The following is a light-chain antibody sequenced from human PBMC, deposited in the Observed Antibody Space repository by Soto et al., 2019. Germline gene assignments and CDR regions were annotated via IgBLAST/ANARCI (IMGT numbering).Light chain of an antibody. CDR1: SAAVTSDYH. CDR3: LLSDVGGDLWV. CDR2: STD. V-gene: IGLV7-43*01. Sequence: QAVVTQEPSLTVSPGGTVTLTCASSSAAVTSDYHPNWFQQNPGQTPSALIYSTDNSQSWTPGRFSGSLLGGKAALTLSGVQPEDEAYYYCLLSDVGGDLWVFGGGTKVTVL. J-gene: IGLJ3*02.